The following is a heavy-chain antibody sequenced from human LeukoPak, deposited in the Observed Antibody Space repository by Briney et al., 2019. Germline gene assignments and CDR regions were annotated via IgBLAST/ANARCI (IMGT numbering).Heavy chain of an antibody. J-gene: IGHJ4*02. V-gene: IGHV3-21*06. CDR2: INSGGTTT. D-gene: IGHD3-22*01. Sequence: GGSLRLSCAACGFAFSSYTMNWARQAPGKGLEWVASINSGGTTTHYAFSVKGRFAISRDNAQNVLYLQMNGLRGDDAAVYYCLRGDSRDFWGQGTLVTVSS. CDR3: LRGDSRDF. CDR1: GFAFSSYT.